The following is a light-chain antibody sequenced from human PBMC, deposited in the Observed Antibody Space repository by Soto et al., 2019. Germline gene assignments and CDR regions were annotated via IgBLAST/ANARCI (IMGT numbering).Light chain of an antibody. J-gene: IGKJ2*01. CDR1: QSVSSN. CDR2: GAP. CDR3: QQYNNWPPYT. V-gene: IGKV3-15*01. Sequence: EIVMTQSPATLSVSPGERATLSCRASQSVSSNLAWYQQKPGQAPRLLIYGAPTRATGIPARFSGSGAGTEVTLTISSLQYEDFAVYYCQQYNNWPPYTFGQGTK.